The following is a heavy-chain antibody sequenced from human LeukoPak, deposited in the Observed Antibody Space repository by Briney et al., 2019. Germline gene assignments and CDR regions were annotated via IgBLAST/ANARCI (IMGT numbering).Heavy chain of an antibody. Sequence: GASVTVSCKASGYTFTSYDINGVRQATGQGLEWMGWMNPNSGNTGYAQKFQGRVTITRNTSISTAYMELNSLRSEDTAVYYCARGGHCSSTSCYRSEFDPWGQGTLVTVSS. CDR3: ARGGHCSSTSCYRSEFDP. D-gene: IGHD2-2*01. J-gene: IGHJ5*02. V-gene: IGHV1-8*03. CDR1: GYTFTSYD. CDR2: MNPNSGNT.